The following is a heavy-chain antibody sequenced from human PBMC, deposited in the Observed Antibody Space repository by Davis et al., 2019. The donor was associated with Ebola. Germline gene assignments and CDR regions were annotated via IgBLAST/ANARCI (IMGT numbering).Heavy chain of an antibody. Sequence: ESPKIPCAASGFTISSYAFTRVLLAPGQGLEWVSAIIVCGGRTYYADPLKGRFTISRDNSKNTLYLQMNSLRAEDTAVYYCAKLLWYRSGWYAWWDAFDIWGQGTMVTVSS. CDR3: AKLLWYRSGWYAWWDAFDI. CDR1: GFTISSYA. CDR2: IIVCGGRT. V-gene: IGHV3-23*01. J-gene: IGHJ3*02. D-gene: IGHD6-19*01.